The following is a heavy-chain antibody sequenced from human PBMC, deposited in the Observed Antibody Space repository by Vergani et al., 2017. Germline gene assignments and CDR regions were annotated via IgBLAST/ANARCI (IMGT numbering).Heavy chain of an antibody. CDR1: GYTFTSYA. D-gene: IGHD6-19*01. Sequence: QVQLVQSGAEVKKPGASVTVSCKASGYTFTSYAMHWVRQAPGQRLEWMGWINAGNGNTKYSQKFQGRVTITRDTSASTAYMELSSLRSEDTAVYYCARGLPQWLANHDAFDIWGQGTMVTVSS. CDR3: ARGLPQWLANHDAFDI. V-gene: IGHV1-3*01. J-gene: IGHJ3*02. CDR2: INAGNGNT.